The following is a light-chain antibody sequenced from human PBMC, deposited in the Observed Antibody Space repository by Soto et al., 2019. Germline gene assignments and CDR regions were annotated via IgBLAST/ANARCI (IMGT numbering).Light chain of an antibody. CDR3: QQSYSTPWT. CDR1: QSISSY. J-gene: IGKJ1*01. CDR2: AAS. Sequence: IQMTQSPSSLSAYVEDGVTVTCRASQSISSYLNWYQQKPGKAPKLLIYAASSLQSGVPSRFSGSGSGTDFTLTISSLQPEDFATYYCQQSYSTPWTVGQGTQVDIK. V-gene: IGKV1-39*01.